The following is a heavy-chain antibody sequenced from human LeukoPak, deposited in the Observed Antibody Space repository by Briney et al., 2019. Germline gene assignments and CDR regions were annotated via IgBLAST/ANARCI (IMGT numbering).Heavy chain of an antibody. D-gene: IGHD5-12*01. V-gene: IGHV4-59*01. CDR1: GGSIRSYY. CDR3: ARAGSGYYVLDH. J-gene: IGHJ4*02. CDR2: IYYSGNT. Sequence: KPSETLSLTCTVSGGSIRSYYWSWIRQPPGKGLEWIGYIYYSGNTDSNPSLKSRVTISVDTSKNQLSLNLRSVTAADTAVYYCARAGSGYYVLDHWGQGTLVTVSS.